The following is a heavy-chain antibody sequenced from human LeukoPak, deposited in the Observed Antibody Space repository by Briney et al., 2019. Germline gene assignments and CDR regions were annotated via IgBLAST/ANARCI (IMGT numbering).Heavy chain of an antibody. CDR3: ARAHSGYDPSDY. J-gene: IGHJ4*02. CDR2: ISSSSSYT. Sequence: GGSLRLSCAASGFNFSDYYMSWIRQAPGKGLEWVSYISSSSSYTNYADSVKGRFTISRDNAKNSLYLQMNSLRAEDTAVYYCARAHSGYDPSDYWGQRTLVTVSS. CDR1: GFNFSDYY. D-gene: IGHD5-12*01. V-gene: IGHV3-11*06.